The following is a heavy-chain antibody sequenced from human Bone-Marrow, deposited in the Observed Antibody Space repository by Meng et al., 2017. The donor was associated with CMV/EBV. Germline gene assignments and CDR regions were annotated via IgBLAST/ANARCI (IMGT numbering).Heavy chain of an antibody. CDR1: GYTFTSYG. V-gene: IGHV1-18*01. CDR3: ARDPGSRYSSSHLFDY. Sequence: QVQLVQSGAEVKKPGASVKVSCKASGYTFTSYGISWVRQAPGQGLEWMGWISAYNGNTNYAQKFQGRVTITADESTSTAYMELSSLRSEDTAVYYCARDPGSRYSSSHLFDYWGQGTLVTVSS. CDR2: ISAYNGNT. D-gene: IGHD6-6*01. J-gene: IGHJ4*02.